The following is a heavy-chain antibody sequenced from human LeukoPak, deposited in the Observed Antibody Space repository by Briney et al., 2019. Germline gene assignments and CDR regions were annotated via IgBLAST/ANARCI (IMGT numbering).Heavy chain of an antibody. CDR1: GLTFSTSN. CDR3: ASWSGSSVLDY. V-gene: IGHV3-21*01. J-gene: IGHJ4*02. D-gene: IGHD3-3*01. Sequence: AGGSLRLSCAASGLTFSTSNMNWVRQTPEKGLEWVSTITPGGSNMYYHDSVKGRFTISRDNAKNLLFLQMNSLRAEDTAVYYCASWSGSSVLDYWGQGTLVTVSS. CDR2: ITPGGSNM.